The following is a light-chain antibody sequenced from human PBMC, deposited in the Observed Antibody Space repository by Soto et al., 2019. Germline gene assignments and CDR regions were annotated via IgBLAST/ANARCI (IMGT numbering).Light chain of an antibody. J-gene: IGKJ2*01. CDR2: GAS. Sequence: EIVLTQSPGTLSLSPGERATLSCRASQSVSSRYLAWYQQKPGQAPRLLMYGASSRATGIPDRFSGSGSETDFTLTISRLEPEDFAVYYCQQYGSSPPYTFGQGTKLEIK. V-gene: IGKV3-20*01. CDR1: QSVSSRY. CDR3: QQYGSSPPYT.